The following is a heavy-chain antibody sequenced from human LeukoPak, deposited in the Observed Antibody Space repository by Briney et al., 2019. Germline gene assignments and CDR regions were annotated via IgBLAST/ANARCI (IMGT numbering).Heavy chain of an antibody. D-gene: IGHD2-21*02. V-gene: IGHV4-34*01. CDR1: GGSFSGYY. CDR3: ARGRSVVTAIAGVYWYFDL. CDR2: INHSGST. Sequence: QTSETLSLTCAVYGGSFSGYYWSWIRQPPGKGLEWTGEINHSGSTNYNPSLKSRVTISVDTSMNQFSLKLSSVTAADTAVYYCARGRSVVTAIAGVYWYFDLWGRGTLVTVSS. J-gene: IGHJ2*01.